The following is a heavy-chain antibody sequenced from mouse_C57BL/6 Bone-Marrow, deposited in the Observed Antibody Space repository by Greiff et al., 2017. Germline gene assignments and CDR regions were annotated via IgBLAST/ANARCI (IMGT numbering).Heavy chain of an antibody. Sequence: VQLQQSGPELVKPGASVKIPCKASGYTFTDYNMDWVKQSHGKSLEWIGDINPNNGGTIYNQKFKGKATLTVDKSSSTAYMELRSLTSEDTAVYYCARSITTAYAMDYWGQGTSVTVSS. D-gene: IGHD1-2*01. CDR1: GYTFTDYN. CDR3: ARSITTAYAMDY. J-gene: IGHJ4*01. CDR2: INPNNGGT. V-gene: IGHV1-18*01.